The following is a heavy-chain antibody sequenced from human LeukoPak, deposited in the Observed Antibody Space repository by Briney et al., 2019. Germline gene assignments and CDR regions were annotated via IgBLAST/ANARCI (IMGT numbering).Heavy chain of an antibody. V-gene: IGHV4-39*07. CDR3: AREWGGWLPY. J-gene: IGHJ4*02. CDR2: IYYSGST. D-gene: IGHD6-19*01. Sequence: SETLSLTCTVSGGSISSSSYYWGWIRQPPGKGLEWIGSIYYSGSTYYNPSLKSRVTISVDTSKNQFSLKLSSVTAADTAVYYCAREWGGWLPYWGQGTLVTVSS. CDR1: GGSISSSSYY.